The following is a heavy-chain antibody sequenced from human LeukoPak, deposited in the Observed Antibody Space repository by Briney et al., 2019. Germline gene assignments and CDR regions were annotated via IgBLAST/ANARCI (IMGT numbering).Heavy chain of an antibody. CDR3: AREGPLFCGTDCFSF. D-gene: IGHD2-21*02. V-gene: IGHV4-4*07. CDR2: IYTSGST. CDR1: GGSISSYY. Sequence: NASETLSLTCTVSGGSISSYYWSWIRQPAGKGLEWIGRIYTSGSTNYNPSLKSRVTMSVDTSKNQFSLKLTSVTAADTAVYYCAREGPLFCGTDCFSFWGQGTLVTVSS. J-gene: IGHJ4*02.